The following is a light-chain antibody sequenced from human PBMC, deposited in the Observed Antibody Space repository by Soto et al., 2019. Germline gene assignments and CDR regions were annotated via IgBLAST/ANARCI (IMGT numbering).Light chain of an antibody. J-gene: IGKJ1*01. CDR1: QTISSW. CDR2: KAS. V-gene: IGKV1-5*03. Sequence: DIQMTQSPSTLSGSVGDRVTITCRASQTISSWLAWYQQKPGEAPKLLIYKASTLKSGVPSRFSGSGSETEFTLTISSLQPDDFATYYCQHYNSYSEAFGQGTKV. CDR3: QHYNSYSEA.